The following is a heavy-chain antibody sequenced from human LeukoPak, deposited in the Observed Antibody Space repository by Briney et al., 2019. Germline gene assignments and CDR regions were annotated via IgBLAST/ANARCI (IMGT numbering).Heavy chain of an antibody. J-gene: IGHJ6*03. D-gene: IGHD1-7*01. CDR2: MNPNSGNT. CDR1: GYTFTSYD. Sequence: GASVKVSCKASGYTFTSYDINWVRQATGQGLKWMGWMNPNSGNTGYAQKFQGRVTITRNTSISTAYMELSSLRSEDTAVYYCARGINWNYPIDYFYYYMDVWGKGTTVTVSS. V-gene: IGHV1-8*03. CDR3: ARGINWNYPIDYFYYYMDV.